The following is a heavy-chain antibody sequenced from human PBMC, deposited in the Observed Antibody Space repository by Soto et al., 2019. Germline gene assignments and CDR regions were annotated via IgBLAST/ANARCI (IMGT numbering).Heavy chain of an antibody. J-gene: IGHJ4*02. D-gene: IGHD3-10*01. CDR1: GFTFTNYV. CDR2: ISGSGTST. Sequence: EVQVLESGGDLVQPGGSLRLSCAASGFTFTNYVMTWVRQAPGRGLGWVSSISGSGTSTYYAESVKGRFTISSDNSECTLYLQMNSLRAEDRDIYYCSKVGVLWFGGPVDYWGQGTLVTVSS. V-gene: IGHV3-23*01. CDR3: SKVGVLWFGGPVDY.